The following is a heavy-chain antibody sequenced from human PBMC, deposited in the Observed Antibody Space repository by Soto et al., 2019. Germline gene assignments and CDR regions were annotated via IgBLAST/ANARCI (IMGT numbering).Heavy chain of an antibody. Sequence: GGSLRLSCAASGFTFSSYAMSWVRQAPGKGLEWVSGISWNSGSIGYADSVKGRFTISRDNAKNSLYLQMNSLRAEDTALYYCAKDIRITMVRGVPEAFDIWGQGTMVT. D-gene: IGHD3-10*01. J-gene: IGHJ3*02. V-gene: IGHV3-9*01. CDR3: AKDIRITMVRGVPEAFDI. CDR1: GFTFSSYA. CDR2: ISWNSGSI.